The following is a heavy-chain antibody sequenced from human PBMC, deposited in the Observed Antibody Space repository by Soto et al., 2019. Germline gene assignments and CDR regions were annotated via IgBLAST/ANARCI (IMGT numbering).Heavy chain of an antibody. CDR3: ARGPRGLVDY. Sequence: SETLSLTCTVSGGSISSYYWSWIRQPPGKGLEWIGYIYYSGSTNYNPSLKSRVTISVDTSKNQFSLKLSSVTAADTAVYYCARGPRGLVDYWGQGAQVTGSP. D-gene: IGHD3-10*01. V-gene: IGHV4-59*01. J-gene: IGHJ4*02. CDR1: GGSISSYY. CDR2: IYYSGST.